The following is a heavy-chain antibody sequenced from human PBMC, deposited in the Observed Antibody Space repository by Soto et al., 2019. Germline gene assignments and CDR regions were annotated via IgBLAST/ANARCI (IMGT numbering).Heavy chain of an antibody. D-gene: IGHD1-7*01. J-gene: IGHJ4*02. CDR1: GGYFTSNNW. V-gene: IGHV4-4*02. Sequence: TLSLTCAVSGGYFTSNNWWTWVRQPPGQGLEWIGEIYRTGSTNYNPSLKSRVTISLDKSENQFSLKVTSLTAADTAVYYCASRDPGTSVDYWGQGTLVTVSS. CDR2: IYRTGST. CDR3: ASRDPGTSVDY.